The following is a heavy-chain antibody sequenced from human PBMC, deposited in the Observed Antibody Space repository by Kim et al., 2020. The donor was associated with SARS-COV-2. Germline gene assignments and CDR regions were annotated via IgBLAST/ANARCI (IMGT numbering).Heavy chain of an antibody. J-gene: IGHJ5*02. D-gene: IGHD3-10*01. CDR2: IYDSGTT. CDR3: ARDGHGSGRYGWFDP. CDR1: GGSITGSY. V-gene: IGHV4-59*01. Sequence: SETLSLTCTVSGGSITGSYWSWVRQPPGKGLEWIGHIYDSGTTEYNPSLKSRAIISDDTSKNQFSLKLTSVTPADTAVYFCARDGHGSGRYGWFDPWGQG.